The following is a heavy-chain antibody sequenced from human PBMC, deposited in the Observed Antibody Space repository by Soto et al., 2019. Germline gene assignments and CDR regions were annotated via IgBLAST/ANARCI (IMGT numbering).Heavy chain of an antibody. Sequence: QVQLVQSGAEVKKPGSSVKVSCKASGGTFSSYTISWVRQAPGQGLEWMGRIIPIHGIANYAQKFQGRVTITADKSTSTAYMELSSLRSEDTAVYYCAREIAAAGTEGDAFDIWGQGTMVTVSS. CDR1: GGTFSSYT. CDR2: IIPIHGIA. V-gene: IGHV1-69*08. J-gene: IGHJ3*02. CDR3: AREIAAAGTEGDAFDI. D-gene: IGHD6-13*01.